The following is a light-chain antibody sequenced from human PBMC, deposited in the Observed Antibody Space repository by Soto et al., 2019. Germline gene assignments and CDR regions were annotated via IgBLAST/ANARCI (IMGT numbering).Light chain of an antibody. Sequence: EIVLTQSPATLSLSPGERITLSCRATQTIGQKLAWYLQRPGQAPSLLMYGASTRATDIPARFSGSGSGTEFTLTITGLQSEDFAVYYCQQYNGWPWTFGQGTKVDIK. V-gene: IGKV3-15*01. CDR3: QQYNGWPWT. J-gene: IGKJ1*01. CDR1: QTIGQK. CDR2: GAS.